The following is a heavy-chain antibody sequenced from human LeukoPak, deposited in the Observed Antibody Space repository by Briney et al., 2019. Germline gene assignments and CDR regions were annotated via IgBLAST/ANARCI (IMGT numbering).Heavy chain of an antibody. D-gene: IGHD3-3*01. Sequence: SVKVSCKASGGTFSSYAISWVRQAPGQGLEWMGGVIPIFGTANYAQEFQGRVTITADESTSTAYMELSSLRSEDTAVYYCATLGYDFWSGYYIWFDPWGQGTLVTVSS. CDR2: VIPIFGTA. CDR3: ATLGYDFWSGYYIWFDP. J-gene: IGHJ5*02. V-gene: IGHV1-69*13. CDR1: GGTFSSYA.